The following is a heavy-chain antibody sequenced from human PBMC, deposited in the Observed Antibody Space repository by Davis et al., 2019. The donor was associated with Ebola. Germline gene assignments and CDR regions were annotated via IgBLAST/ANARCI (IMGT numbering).Heavy chain of an antibody. CDR2: ISYDGSNK. CDR1: GFSFSTYA. V-gene: IGHV3-30-3*01. D-gene: IGHD4-17*01. CDR3: ARDKGFYGDYKDYFDS. J-gene: IGHJ4*02. Sequence: GESLKISCAASGFSFSTYAVHWVRQAAGKGLEWVAFISYDGSNKYYADSVKGRFTISRDNSKNTLSLQMNSLRVEDTAVYYCARDKGFYGDYKDYFDSWGQGTLVTVSS.